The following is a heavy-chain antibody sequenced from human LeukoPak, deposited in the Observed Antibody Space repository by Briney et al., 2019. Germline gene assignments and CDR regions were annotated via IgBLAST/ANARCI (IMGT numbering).Heavy chain of an antibody. CDR2: IYTSGST. J-gene: IGHJ4*02. CDR1: GGSISSYY. CDR3: ARDGRDGYNSLPFDY. V-gene: IGHV4-4*07. D-gene: IGHD5-24*01. Sequence: SETLSLTCTVSGGSISSYYWSWIRQPAGKGLEWIGRIYTSGSTNYNPSLKSRVTMSVDTSKNQFSLKLSSVTAADTAVYYCARDGRDGYNSLPFDYWGQGTLVTVSS.